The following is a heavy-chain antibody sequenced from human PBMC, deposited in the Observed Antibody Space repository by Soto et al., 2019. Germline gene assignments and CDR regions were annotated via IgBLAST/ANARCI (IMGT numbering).Heavy chain of an antibody. CDR2: ISGNGIAT. D-gene: IGHD3-10*01. CDR1: GFIFSDHA. CDR3: ARDAISMVRGTNNRFDP. J-gene: IGHJ5*02. Sequence: PGGSLRLSCEASGFIFSDHAMSWVRQAPGKWLEWVSAISGNGIATYYADSVKGRFTISRDNSKNTLYLQMNRLRADDTAVYYCARDAISMVRGTNNRFDPWGQGXLVTVYS. V-gene: IGHV3-23*01.